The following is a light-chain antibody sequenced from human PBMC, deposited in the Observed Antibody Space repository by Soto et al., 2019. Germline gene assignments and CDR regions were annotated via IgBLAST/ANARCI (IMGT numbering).Light chain of an antibody. CDR3: ASYAGTKLFV. J-gene: IGLJ1*01. V-gene: IGLV2-8*01. CDR1: SSDVGGYNF. Sequence: QSALTQPPSASGSLGQSVTISCTGSSSDVGGYNFVSWFQQHPGKAPKLMIYEVSKRPSGVPDRFSGSKSGNTASLTVSGLQAEDEADYYCASYAGTKLFVFGSGTKVTVL. CDR2: EVS.